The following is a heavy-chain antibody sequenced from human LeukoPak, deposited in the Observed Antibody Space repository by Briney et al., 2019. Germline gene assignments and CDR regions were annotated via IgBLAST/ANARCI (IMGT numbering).Heavy chain of an antibody. J-gene: IGHJ3*02. Sequence: GGSLRLSCAASGFTFSSYAMSWVRQAPGKGLEWVSAISGSGGSTHYADSVKGRFTISRDNSKNTLYLQTNSLKAEDTAVYYCAKETASGYGAFDIWGQGTMVTVSS. CDR3: AKETASGYGAFDI. V-gene: IGHV3-23*01. CDR2: ISGSGGST. D-gene: IGHD3-22*01. CDR1: GFTFSSYA.